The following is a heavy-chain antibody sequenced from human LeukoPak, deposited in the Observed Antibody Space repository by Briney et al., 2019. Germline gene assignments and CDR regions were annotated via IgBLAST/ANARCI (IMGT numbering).Heavy chain of an antibody. Sequence: GGSLRLSCAASGFTFSAYSMNWVRQAPGKGLEWVSYIRSSSGTIYHADSVKGRFTISRDDAKNSLYLQMNSLRAEDTAVYYCARDWWFDPWGQGTLVTVSS. CDR3: ARDWWFDP. J-gene: IGHJ5*02. V-gene: IGHV3-48*04. CDR2: IRSSSGTI. CDR1: GFTFSAYS.